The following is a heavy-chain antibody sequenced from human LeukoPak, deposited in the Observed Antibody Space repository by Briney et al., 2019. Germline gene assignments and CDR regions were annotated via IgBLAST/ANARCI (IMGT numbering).Heavy chain of an antibody. Sequence: GGSLRLSCAASGFTFSSYDMHWVRQATGKGLEWVSAIGTAGDTYYPGSVKGRFTISRENAKNSLYLQMNSLRAGDTAVYYCARDPRGSSGLEYDYWGQGTLVTVSS. V-gene: IGHV3-13*01. CDR2: IGTAGDT. J-gene: IGHJ4*02. D-gene: IGHD6-19*01. CDR3: ARDPRGSSGLEYDY. CDR1: GFTFSSYD.